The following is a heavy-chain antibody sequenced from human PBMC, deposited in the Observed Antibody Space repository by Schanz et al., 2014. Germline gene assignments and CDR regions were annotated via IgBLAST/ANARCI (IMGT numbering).Heavy chain of an antibody. CDR3: ARDPYSASYFPSPPLYGLDV. Sequence: QVQLVQSGAEVKKPGASVKVSCKAFGYSFTSYYIHWVRQAPGQGLEWMATINPSGGSTSFAQKFQGRVTMTRATSTITVNMELTSLRSEDTAVYYCARDPYSASYFPSPPLYGLDVWGQGTTVTVSS. CDR1: GYSFTSYY. J-gene: IGHJ6*02. V-gene: IGHV1-46*01. CDR2: INPSGGST. D-gene: IGHD1-26*01.